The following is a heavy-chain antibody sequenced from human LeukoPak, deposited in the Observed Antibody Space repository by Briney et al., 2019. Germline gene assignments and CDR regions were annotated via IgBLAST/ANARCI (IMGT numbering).Heavy chain of an antibody. CDR1: GGSISSYY. D-gene: IGHD3-22*01. V-gene: IGHV4-59*01. Sequence: SETLSLTCTVSGGSISSYYWSWIRQPPGKGLEWIGYIYYSGSTNYNPSLKSRVTISVDTSKNQFSLKMNSMTAADTAMYYCATSGYPPVFDFWGQGALVTVSS. CDR3: ATSGYPPVFDF. J-gene: IGHJ5*01. CDR2: IYYSGST.